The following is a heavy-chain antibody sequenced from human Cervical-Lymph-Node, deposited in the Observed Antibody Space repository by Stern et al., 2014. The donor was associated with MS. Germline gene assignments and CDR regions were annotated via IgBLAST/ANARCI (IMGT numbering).Heavy chain of an antibody. CDR2: IYYSGST. Sequence: QVQLQESSPGLVKPSETLSLTCTVSGGSVSSGSYYWSWIRQPPGKGLEWIGYIYYSGSTNYNPSLKSRVTISVDTSKNQFSLKLSSVTAADTAVYYCASDSSGYYLSFDYWGQGTLVTVSS. V-gene: IGHV4-61*01. D-gene: IGHD3-22*01. CDR3: ASDSSGYYLSFDY. CDR1: GGSVSSGSYY. J-gene: IGHJ4*02.